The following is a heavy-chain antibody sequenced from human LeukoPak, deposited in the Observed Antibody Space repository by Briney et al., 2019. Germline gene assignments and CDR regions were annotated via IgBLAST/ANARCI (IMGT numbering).Heavy chain of an antibody. J-gene: IGHJ6*02. CDR3: ARERVGKGVRKTVPMDV. CDR2: MNPNSGNT. CDR1: GYTFTSYD. Sequence: ASVKVSCKASGYTFTSYDTNWVRQATGQGLEWMGWMNPNSGNTGYAQKFQGRVTMTRNTSISTAYMALSSLRSEDTAVYYCARERVGKGVRKTVPMDVWGQGSTVTVSS. V-gene: IGHV1-8*01. D-gene: IGHD1-1*01.